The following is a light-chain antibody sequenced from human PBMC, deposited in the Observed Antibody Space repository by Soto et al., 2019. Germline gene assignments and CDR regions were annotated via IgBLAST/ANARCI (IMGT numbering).Light chain of an antibody. Sequence: EIVLTQSPGTLSLSPGERATLSCRASQSVSSSYLAWYQQKPGQAPRLLIYGASSGATGIPDRFSGSGSGTDFTLTISRLEPEDFAVYYCQQYGSSPLGTFGGGTKVEIK. CDR3: QQYGSSPLGT. J-gene: IGKJ4*01. CDR1: QSVSSSY. CDR2: GAS. V-gene: IGKV3-20*01.